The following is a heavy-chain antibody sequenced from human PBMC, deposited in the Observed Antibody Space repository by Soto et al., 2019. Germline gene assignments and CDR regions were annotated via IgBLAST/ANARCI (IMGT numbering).Heavy chain of an antibody. D-gene: IGHD3-10*01. V-gene: IGHV1-69*13. CDR3: ARDMPGITMVRGVTNWFDP. Sequence: ASVKVSCKASGGTFSSYAISWVRQAPGQGLEWMGGIIPIFGTATYAQKFQGRVTITADESTSTAYMELSSLRSEDTAVYYCARDMPGITMVRGVTNWFDPWGQGTLVTVSS. CDR1: GGTFSSYA. J-gene: IGHJ5*02. CDR2: IIPIFGTA.